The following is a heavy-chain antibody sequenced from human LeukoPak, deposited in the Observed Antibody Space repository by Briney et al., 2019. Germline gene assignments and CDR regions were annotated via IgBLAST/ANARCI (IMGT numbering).Heavy chain of an antibody. CDR2: ISSSSRSI. D-gene: IGHD6-13*01. V-gene: IGHV3-21*01. J-gene: IGHJ4*02. Sequence: GGSLRLSCAASGFTFDSYSIKWVRQAPGKGLEFVSGISSSSRSIDYADSVKGRFTISRDNAKNSVYLEMTSLRAEDTAVYYCASLRPRQQLVVDHWGQGTLVTVSS. CDR3: ASLRPRQQLVVDH. CDR1: GFTFDSYS.